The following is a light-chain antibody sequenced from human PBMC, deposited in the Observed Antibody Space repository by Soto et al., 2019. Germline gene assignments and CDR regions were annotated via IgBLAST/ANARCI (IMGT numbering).Light chain of an antibody. CDR3: QQYGDSTGWT. V-gene: IGKV3-20*01. CDR1: QSVSSIY. J-gene: IGKJ1*01. Sequence: EIVLTQSPGTLSLSPGERATLSCRASQSVSSIYLGWYQQKPGQAPRLLIYGASSRATGIPDRFSGSGSGTDFTLTISRLEPEDFAVHYCQQYGDSTGWTFGQGTKVDIK. CDR2: GAS.